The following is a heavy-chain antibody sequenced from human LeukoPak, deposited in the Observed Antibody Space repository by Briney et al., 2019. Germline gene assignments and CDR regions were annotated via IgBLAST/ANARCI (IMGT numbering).Heavy chain of an antibody. D-gene: IGHD2-2*01. V-gene: IGHV1-69*04. Sequence: SVKVSCKASGGTFSSYAISWVRQAPGQGLEWMGRIIPILGIANYAQKFQGRVTITADKSTSTAYMELSSLRSEDTAVYYCARVVVSNEADCYYYYGMDVWGQGTTVTVSS. CDR1: GGTFSSYA. CDR3: ARVVVSNEADCYYYYGMDV. J-gene: IGHJ6*02. CDR2: IIPILGIA.